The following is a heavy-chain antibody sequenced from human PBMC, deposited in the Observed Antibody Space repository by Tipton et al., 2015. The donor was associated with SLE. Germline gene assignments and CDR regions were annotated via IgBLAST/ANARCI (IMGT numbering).Heavy chain of an antibody. CDR3: AGVVTVGAAHYYDIDV. J-gene: IGHJ6*02. V-gene: IGHV4-39*07. Sequence: TLSLTYFVSGDSITSDIYYWGWIRQPPGKGLEWIGSVYDSGTTHYNPSLKSRVTMSADTSKTQFSLKLGSLTAADTAVYYCAGVVTVGAAHYYDIDVWGQGTRVTVSS. CDR1: GDSITSDIYY. CDR2: VYDSGTT. D-gene: IGHD2-21*02.